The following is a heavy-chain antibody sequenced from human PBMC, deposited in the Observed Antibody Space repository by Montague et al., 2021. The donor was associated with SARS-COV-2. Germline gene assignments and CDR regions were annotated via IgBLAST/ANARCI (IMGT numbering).Heavy chain of an antibody. CDR2: IYHDGSRK. CDR3: AGAPHCGGGSGFSFDCGGLDV. Sequence: SLSLSFSASGFTFSNYCLHWVRQVPGKGLVWVARIYHDGSRKKYADSVKGRFTISRDNAKNTVYLQMNGLRVEDTAVYYCAGAPHCGGGSGFSFDCGGLDVWGQGTTVTVSS. CDR1: GFTFSNYC. V-gene: IGHV3-74*03. D-gene: IGHD2-15*01. J-gene: IGHJ6*02.